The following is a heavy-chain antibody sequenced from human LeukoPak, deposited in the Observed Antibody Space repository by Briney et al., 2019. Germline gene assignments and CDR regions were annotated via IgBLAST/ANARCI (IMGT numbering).Heavy chain of an antibody. Sequence: GGSLRLSCAASGFTFSSYAMSWVRQAPGKGLEWVSAISGSGGSTYYADSVKGRFTISRDNSKNTLYLQMNSLRAEDTAVYYCARDPYYYGSSGYYWIYDYWGQGTLVTVSS. CDR1: GFTFSSYA. V-gene: IGHV3-23*01. D-gene: IGHD3-22*01. J-gene: IGHJ4*02. CDR2: ISGSGGST. CDR3: ARDPYYYGSSGYYWIYDY.